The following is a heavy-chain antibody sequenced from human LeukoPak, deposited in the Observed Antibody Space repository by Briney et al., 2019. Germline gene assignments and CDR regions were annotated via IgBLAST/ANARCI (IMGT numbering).Heavy chain of an antibody. J-gene: IGHJ4*02. D-gene: IGHD2-15*01. Sequence: TSETLSLTCTVSGGSISSYYWSWIRQPPGKGLEWIGYIYYSGSTNYNPSLKSRVTISVDTSKNQFSLKLSSVTAADTAVYYCARTGGETYYFDYWGQGTLVTVSS. CDR1: GGSISSYY. V-gene: IGHV4-59*01. CDR3: ARTGGETYYFDY. CDR2: IYYSGST.